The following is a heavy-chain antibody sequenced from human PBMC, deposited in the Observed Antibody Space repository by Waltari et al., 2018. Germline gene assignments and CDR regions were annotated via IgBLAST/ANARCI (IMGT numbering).Heavy chain of an antibody. J-gene: IGHJ2*01. CDR3: AGYGGPAFWYFAL. CDR1: GGSFSSYY. Sequence: QVQLQQWGAGLLKPSETLSLTCSVYGGSFSSYYWTWLRQPLGQGLEWIGEGHHTGVTNYNPSLGSRVTISLDTSRNQFSLQLTSMTAADTGLYYCAGYGGPAFWYFALWGRGTQVIVSS. D-gene: IGHD3-16*01. CDR2: GHHTGVT. V-gene: IGHV4-34*01.